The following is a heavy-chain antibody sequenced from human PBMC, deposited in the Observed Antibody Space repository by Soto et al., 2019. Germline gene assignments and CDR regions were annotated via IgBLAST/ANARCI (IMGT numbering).Heavy chain of an antibody. V-gene: IGHV4-30-4*01. D-gene: IGHD2-2*01. Sequence: SETLSLTCTVSGGSISSGDYYWSWIRQPPGKGLEWIGYIYYSGNTYYDPSLKSRPTISVDTSKNQFSLKLTSVAAADTAVYYCARCSSTSSPRIFDYWGQGTLVTVSS. CDR2: IYYSGNT. J-gene: IGHJ4*02. CDR3: ARCSSTSSPRIFDY. CDR1: GGSISSGDYY.